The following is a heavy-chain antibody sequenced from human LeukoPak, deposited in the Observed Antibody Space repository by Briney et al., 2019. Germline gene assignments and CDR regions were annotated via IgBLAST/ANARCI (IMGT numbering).Heavy chain of an antibody. D-gene: IGHD5-24*01. V-gene: IGHV3-23*01. J-gene: IGHJ4*02. CDR2: ITSISSAS. CDR1: GFTFSIYA. CDR3: ARVERWLQSGFDY. Sequence: PGGSLRLSCAASGFTFSIYAMSWVRQAPGKGLEWVSSITSISSASFYADSVKGRFTISRDNSRDTLYLQMNSLRAEDTAVYYCARVERWLQSGFDYWGQGTLVTVSS.